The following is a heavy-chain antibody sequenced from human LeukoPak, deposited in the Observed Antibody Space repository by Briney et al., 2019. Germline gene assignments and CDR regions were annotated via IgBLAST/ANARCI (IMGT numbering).Heavy chain of an antibody. CDR3: ARGRGMTAVSYFGY. D-gene: IGHD4-11*01. Sequence: ASVKVSCKASGYTFTGYQMHWVRQAPGQGPEWMGWINPNSGGTNSPQKFQGRVTMTRDTSISTAYMELSRLSSDDTAVYYCARGRGMTAVSYFGYWGQGTLVTVSS. J-gene: IGHJ4*02. CDR1: GYTFTGYQ. CDR2: INPNSGGT. V-gene: IGHV1-2*02.